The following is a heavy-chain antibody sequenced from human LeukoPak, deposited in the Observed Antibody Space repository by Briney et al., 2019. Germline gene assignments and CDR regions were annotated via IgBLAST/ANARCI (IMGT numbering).Heavy chain of an antibody. CDR3: ARADSISSIQH. CDR2: ISDTWST. V-gene: IGHV4-61*01. J-gene: IGHJ1*01. CDR1: SGSISSGSISNYY. Sequence: SETLSLTCTVSSGSISSGSISNYYWSWIRQPPGKRLEWIGYISDTWSTNYNPSLKSRVTILLHTSKNQFSLKLTSVTAADTAVYYCARADSISSIQHWGQGTLVTVSS. D-gene: IGHD4-11*01.